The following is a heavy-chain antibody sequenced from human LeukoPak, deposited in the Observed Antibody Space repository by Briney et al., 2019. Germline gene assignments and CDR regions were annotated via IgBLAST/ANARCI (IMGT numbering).Heavy chain of an antibody. J-gene: IGHJ5*02. D-gene: IGHD1-14*01. CDR2: VYHSGNT. Sequence: SETLSLTCTVSGGSISSHFWSWIRQPPGKGLEWIGYVYHSGNTYYNTSLKSRVTISVDTSKTQFSLRLTSVTAADTAVYYCAKGGPEASAGLTWFDPWGQGTLVTVSS. CDR1: GGSISSHF. CDR3: AKGGPEASAGLTWFDP. V-gene: IGHV4-59*11.